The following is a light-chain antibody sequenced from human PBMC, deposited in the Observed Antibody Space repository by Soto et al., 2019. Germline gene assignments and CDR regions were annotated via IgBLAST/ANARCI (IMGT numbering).Light chain of an antibody. CDR2: ATS. CDR1: QDISNY. J-gene: IGKJ1*01. Sequence: DIQLTQSPSFLSASVGDRVTITCRASQDISNYLAWYQQKPGKAPKFLLYATSTLKSGVPSRFSGSGSGTEFTLTISSLQPDDFATYYCQHYNSYSEAFGQGTKVDIK. V-gene: IGKV1-9*01. CDR3: QHYNSYSEA.